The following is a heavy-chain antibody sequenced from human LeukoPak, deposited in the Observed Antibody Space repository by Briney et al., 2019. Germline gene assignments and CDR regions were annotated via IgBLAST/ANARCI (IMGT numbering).Heavy chain of an antibody. V-gene: IGHV3-21*01. Sequence: GGSLRLSCAASGFTFSSYSMNWVRQAPGKGLEWVSSISSSSSYIYYADSVKGRFTISRDNAKNSLYLQMNSLRAEDTAVYYWARDFSDTDWFDPWGQGTLVTVSS. D-gene: IGHD5-18*01. CDR2: ISSSSSYI. CDR1: GFTFSSYS. CDR3: ARDFSDTDWFDP. J-gene: IGHJ5*02.